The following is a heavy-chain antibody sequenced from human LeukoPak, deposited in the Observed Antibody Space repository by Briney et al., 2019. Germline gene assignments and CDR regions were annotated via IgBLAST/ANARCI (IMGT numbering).Heavy chain of an antibody. CDR1: GGSISSGGYY. CDR3: ARAVSGSYFDY. CDR2: IHYSGIT. D-gene: IGHD1-26*01. V-gene: IGHV4-31*03. J-gene: IGHJ4*02. Sequence: SETLSLTCTVSGGSISSGGYYWSWIRQHPGEGLEWIGYIHYSGITYYNPSLKGRVTISVATSKNQFSLKLTSVTAADTAVYYCARAVSGSYFDYWGQGTLVTVSS.